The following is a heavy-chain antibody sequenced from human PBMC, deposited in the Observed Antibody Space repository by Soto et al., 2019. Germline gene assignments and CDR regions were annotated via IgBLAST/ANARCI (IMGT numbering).Heavy chain of an antibody. CDR1: GFTFSSYA. V-gene: IGHV3-30-3*01. CDR2: ISYDGSNK. CDR3: ARDRIVATIGSRYYYGMDV. J-gene: IGHJ6*02. D-gene: IGHD5-12*01. Sequence: PGGSLRLSCAASGFTFSSYAMHWVRQAPDKGLERVAVISYDGSNKYYADSVKGRFTISRDNSKNTLYLQMNSLRAEDTAVYYCARDRIVATIGSRYYYGMDVWGQGTTVTVSS.